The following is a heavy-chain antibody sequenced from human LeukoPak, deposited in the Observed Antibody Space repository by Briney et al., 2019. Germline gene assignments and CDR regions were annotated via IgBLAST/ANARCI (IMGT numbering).Heavy chain of an antibody. CDR1: GYTFTGYY. V-gene: IGHV1-2*02. J-gene: IGHJ4*02. CDR2: INPNSGGT. D-gene: IGHD2-2*01. CDR3: ARIESIRYCSSTSCYSDY. Sequence: ASVKVSCKASGYTFTGYYMHWVRQAPGQGLEWMGWINPNSGGTNYGQKFQGRVTRTRDTSISTAYMELSRLRSDDTAVYYCARIESIRYCSSTSCYSDYWGQGTLVTVSS.